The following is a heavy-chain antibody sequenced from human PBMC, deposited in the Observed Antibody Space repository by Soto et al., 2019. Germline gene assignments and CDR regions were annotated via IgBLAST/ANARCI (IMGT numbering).Heavy chain of an antibody. CDR3: ARLSGSHYYYYGMDV. CDR1: GYSFTSYW. D-gene: IGHD3-10*01. Sequence: GESLKISCKGSGYSFTSYWIGWVRQMPGKGLEWMGIIYPGDSDTRYSPSFQGQVTISADKSISTAYLQWSSLKASDTAMYYCARLSGSHYYYYGMDVWGQGTTVTVSS. CDR2: IYPGDSDT. J-gene: IGHJ6*02. V-gene: IGHV5-51*01.